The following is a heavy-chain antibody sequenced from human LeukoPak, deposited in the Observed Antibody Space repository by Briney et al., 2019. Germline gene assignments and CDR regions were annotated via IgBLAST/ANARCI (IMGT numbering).Heavy chain of an antibody. CDR1: GFTFSSYS. V-gene: IGHV3-21*01. CDR2: ISSSSSYI. D-gene: IGHD6-13*01. CDR3: ARESLDSSSWYLMTSGYYYYGMDV. Sequence: PGGSLRLSCAAPGFTFSSYSMNWVRQAPGKGLEWVSSISSSSSYIYYVDSVKGRFTISRDNAKNSLYLQMNSLRAEDTAVYYCARESLDSSSWYLMTSGYYYYGMDVWGQGTTVTVSS. J-gene: IGHJ6*02.